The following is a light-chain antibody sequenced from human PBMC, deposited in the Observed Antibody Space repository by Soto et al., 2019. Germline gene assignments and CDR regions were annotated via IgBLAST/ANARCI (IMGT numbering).Light chain of an antibody. CDR2: DVS. Sequence: VLTQPASVSGSPGQSITISCTGTSSVVGGYNYVSWYQQHPGKAPKLMIYDVSNRPSGVSNRFSGSKSGNTASLTISGLQAEDEADYYCSSYTSSSTVVFGGGTKLTVL. CDR3: SSYTSSSTVV. V-gene: IGLV2-14*01. CDR1: SSVVGGYNY. J-gene: IGLJ2*01.